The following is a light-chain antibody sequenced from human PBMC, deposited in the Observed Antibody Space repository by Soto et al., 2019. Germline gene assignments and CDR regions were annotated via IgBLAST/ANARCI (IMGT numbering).Light chain of an antibody. CDR1: QSVSSN. V-gene: IGKV3-15*01. J-gene: IGKJ1*01. CDR2: GAS. CDR3: QQYNNWPFTWT. Sequence: EIVITQSPATLSVSPGERATLSCRASQSVSSNLAWYQQKPGQAPRLLIYGASNRATGIPARFSGSGSGTEFTLTISRLQSEHFAVYYCQQYNNWPFTWTVGKGTKGDIK.